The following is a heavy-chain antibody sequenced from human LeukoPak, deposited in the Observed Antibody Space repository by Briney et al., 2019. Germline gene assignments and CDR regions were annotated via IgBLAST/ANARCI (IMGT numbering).Heavy chain of an antibody. CDR2: INHSGST. CDR3: ARGVAVAGTYFDY. J-gene: IGHJ4*02. V-gene: IGHV4-34*01. Sequence: SETLSLTCAVYGGSFSGYYWSWIRQPPGKGLEWIGEINHSGSTNYNPSLKSRVTISVDTSKNQFSLKLSSVTAADTAVYYCARGVAVAGTYFDYWGQGTQVTVSS. D-gene: IGHD6-19*01. CDR1: GGSFSGYY.